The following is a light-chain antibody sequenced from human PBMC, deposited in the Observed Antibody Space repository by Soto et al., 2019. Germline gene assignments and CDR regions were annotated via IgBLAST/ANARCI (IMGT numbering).Light chain of an antibody. CDR3: SSYAGSNTYV. CDR2: EVT. V-gene: IGLV2-8*01. CDR1: SSDVGGYDY. J-gene: IGLJ1*01. Sequence: QSVLTQPPSASGSPGQSVTISCTGTSSDVGGYDYVSWYQHHPGKAPKLMIYEVTKRPSGVPDRFSGSKSGNTASLTVSGLQAEDEADYYCSSYAGSNTYVLGTGTKVTVL.